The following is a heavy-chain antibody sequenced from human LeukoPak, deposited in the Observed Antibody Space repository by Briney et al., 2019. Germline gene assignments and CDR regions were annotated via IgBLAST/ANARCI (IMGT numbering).Heavy chain of an antibody. CDR1: GGSILSTNW. D-gene: IGHD1-26*01. V-gene: IGHV4-4*02. J-gene: IGHJ4*02. CDR2: VHLSGAS. CDR3: ARESGAFSPFGF. Sequence: PSGTLSLTCAVSGGSILSTNWWSWVRQPPGKGLEWIGEVHLSGASNYNPSLKSRVSMSIDKSRNHFSLELTSVTAADTAIYYCARESGAFSPFGFWGQGTLVTVS.